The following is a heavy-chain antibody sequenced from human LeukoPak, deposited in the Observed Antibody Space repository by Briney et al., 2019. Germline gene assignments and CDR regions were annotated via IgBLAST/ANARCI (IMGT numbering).Heavy chain of an antibody. CDR1: GFTFSSYA. V-gene: IGHV3-23*01. Sequence: QPGGSLRLSCAASGFTFSSYAMSWVRQAPGKGLEWVSSISGSGGSTYYADSVRGRFTVSRDNSRNTLALQMNSLRAEDTAVYYCAGSPTVDAALDIWGQGTMVTVSS. CDR3: AGSPTVDAALDI. CDR2: ISGSGGST. D-gene: IGHD4-23*01. J-gene: IGHJ3*02.